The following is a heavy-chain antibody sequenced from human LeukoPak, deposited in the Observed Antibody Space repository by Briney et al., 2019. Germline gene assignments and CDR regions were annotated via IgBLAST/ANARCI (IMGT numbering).Heavy chain of an antibody. D-gene: IGHD3-10*01. CDR1: GYTFTGYY. J-gene: IGHJ4*02. CDR3: ARVPKMVRGVTDY. Sequence: ASVTVSCKASGYTFTGYYMHWVRQAPGQGLEWMGWINPNSGGTNYAQKFQGRVTMTRDTSISTAYMELSRLRSDDTAVYYCARVPKMVRGVTDYWGQGTLVTVSS. V-gene: IGHV1-2*02. CDR2: INPNSGGT.